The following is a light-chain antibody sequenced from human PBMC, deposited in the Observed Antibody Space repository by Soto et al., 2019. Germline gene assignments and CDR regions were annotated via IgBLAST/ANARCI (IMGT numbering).Light chain of an antibody. CDR3: KQYNIWPPLST. CDR1: QTASDN. Sequence: EIVLTQSPATLSASPGERVTLSCRASQTASDNLAWYQQKPGQSPRLLIYGASTRATDIPVRFSGSVSGTEFALTITSLLAEEFAVYYCKQYNIWPPLSTFGPGTKL. J-gene: IGKJ2*01. V-gene: IGKV3-15*01. CDR2: GAS.